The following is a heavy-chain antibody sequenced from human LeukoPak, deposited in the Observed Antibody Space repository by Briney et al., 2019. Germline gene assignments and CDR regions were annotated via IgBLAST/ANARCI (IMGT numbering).Heavy chain of an antibody. CDR3: ATESNGNYPVEHAFHI. Sequence: GESLRLSCAVSGFTFNIYGMHWVRQAPGKGLEWVAFTRYDATKKYYADSVKDRFTISRDDSKNTIYLQMNSLRAEDTAVYYCATESNGNYPVEHAFHIWGQGTTVTVSS. CDR1: GFTFNIYG. J-gene: IGHJ3*02. D-gene: IGHD1-7*01. V-gene: IGHV3-30*02. CDR2: TRYDATKK.